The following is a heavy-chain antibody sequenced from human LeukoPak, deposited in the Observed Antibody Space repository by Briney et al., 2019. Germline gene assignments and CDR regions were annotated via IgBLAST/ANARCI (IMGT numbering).Heavy chain of an antibody. CDR1: GGSFSGYY. J-gene: IGHJ4*02. D-gene: IGHD6-19*01. Sequence: PSETLSLTCAVYGGSFSGYYWSWIRQPPGKGLEWIGEINHSGSTNYNPSLKSRVTISVDTSKNQFSLKLSSVTAADTAVYYCARVGYSSGWLEGYFDYWGQGTLVTVSS. V-gene: IGHV4-34*01. CDR3: ARVGYSSGWLEGYFDY. CDR2: INHSGST.